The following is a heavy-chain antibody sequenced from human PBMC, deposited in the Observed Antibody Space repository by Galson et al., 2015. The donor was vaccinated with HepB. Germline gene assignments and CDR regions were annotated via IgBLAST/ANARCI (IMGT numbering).Heavy chain of an antibody. Sequence: SLRLSCAASGFTFSSYWMHWVRQAPGKGLVWVSRISSDGSSTTYADSVKGRFTISRHNAKNTLYVQMNSLRAEDTAVYYCAREGAGDYDFDYWGQGTLVTVSS. CDR2: ISSDGSST. V-gene: IGHV3-74*01. D-gene: IGHD3-16*01. CDR1: GFTFSSYW. CDR3: AREGAGDYDFDY. J-gene: IGHJ4*02.